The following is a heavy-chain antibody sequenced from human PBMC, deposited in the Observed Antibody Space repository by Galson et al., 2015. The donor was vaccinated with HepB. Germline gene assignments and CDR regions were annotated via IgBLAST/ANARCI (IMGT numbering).Heavy chain of an antibody. V-gene: IGHV1-8*01. J-gene: IGHJ6*02. Sequence: SVKVSCKASGYAFTSHDIIWVRQATGQGLEWMGWMNPDSGNTGYAEKFKGRVTMTRDTSKSTAYMELSSLTSEDTAVYYCASGPRDDYVWGSYRYRGDVWGQGTTVTVSS. D-gene: IGHD3-16*02. CDR2: MNPDSGNT. CDR3: ASGPRDDYVWGSYRYRGDV. CDR1: GYAFTSHD.